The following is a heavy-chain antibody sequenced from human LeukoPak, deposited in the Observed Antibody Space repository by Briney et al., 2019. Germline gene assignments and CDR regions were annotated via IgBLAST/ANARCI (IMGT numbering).Heavy chain of an antibody. CDR3: ARLPHPGSVPAARNDPSYYMDV. Sequence: SETLSLTCTVSGGSISSYYWSWIRQPPGKGLEWIGYIYYSGSTNYNPSLKSRVTISVDTSKNQFSLKLSSVTAADTAVYYCARLPHPGSVPAARNDPSYYMDVWGKGTTVTVSS. D-gene: IGHD2-2*01. V-gene: IGHV4-59*12. J-gene: IGHJ6*03. CDR2: IYYSGST. CDR1: GGSISSYY.